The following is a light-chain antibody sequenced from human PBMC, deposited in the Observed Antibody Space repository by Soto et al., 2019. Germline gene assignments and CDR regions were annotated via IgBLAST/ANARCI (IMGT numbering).Light chain of an antibody. V-gene: IGLV1-44*01. CDR1: SSNIGSNT. J-gene: IGLJ3*02. CDR2: SNN. Sequence: QSVLTQPPSASGTPGQRVTISCSGSSSNIGSNTVNWYQQLPGTAPKLLIYSNNQRPSGVPDRFSGSKSGTSASLAISGLQSEDEADYYCAAWDDMLNGLVFGGGTQLTVL. CDR3: AAWDDMLNGLV.